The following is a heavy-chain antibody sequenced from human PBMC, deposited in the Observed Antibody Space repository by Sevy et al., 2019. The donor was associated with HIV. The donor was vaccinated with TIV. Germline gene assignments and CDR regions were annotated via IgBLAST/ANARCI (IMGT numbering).Heavy chain of an antibody. J-gene: IGHJ4*02. D-gene: IGHD6-13*01. CDR2: TRNNADGYTT. CDR1: GFTFSDDY. V-gene: IGHV3-72*01. CDR3: ATHAAIAAAGRVFDY. Sequence: GGSLRLSCVASGFTFSDDYMEWVRQAPGKGLEWVGRTRNNADGYTTEYAASVKGRFTISRDESKNSLYVQMNSLKAEDTAVYYCATHAAIAAAGRVFDYWGQGTLVTVSS.